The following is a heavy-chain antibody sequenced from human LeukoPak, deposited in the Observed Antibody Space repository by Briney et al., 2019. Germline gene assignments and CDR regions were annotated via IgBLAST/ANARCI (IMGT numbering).Heavy chain of an antibody. V-gene: IGHV3-21*01. Sequence: GGSLRLSCVASGYNFSSFSINWVRQAPGKGLEWVSSISVRSNYIYYADSVRGRFSISRDDARNSLYLQIDSLRGDDTAVYYCVRLRRNYDSSGYYYYYDYWSQGTLVTVSS. CDR1: GYNFSSFS. CDR3: VRLRRNYDSSGYYYYYDY. D-gene: IGHD3-22*01. J-gene: IGHJ4*02. CDR2: ISVRSNYI.